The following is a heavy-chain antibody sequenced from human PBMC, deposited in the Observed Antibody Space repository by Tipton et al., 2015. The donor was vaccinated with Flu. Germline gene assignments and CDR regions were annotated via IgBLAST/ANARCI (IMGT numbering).Heavy chain of an antibody. J-gene: IGHJ4*02. CDR2: IEYDGSDK. D-gene: IGHD3-16*02. CDR3: ARVLLSYSFDY. V-gene: IGHV3-30*19. Sequence: SLRLSCAASGFTFSSYGMHWVRQAPGKGLEWVAFIEYDGSDKNYVDSVKGRFTISRSRSKNTLYLQMNSLRPEDTAVYYCARVLLSYSFDYWGQGTLVTVSS. CDR1: GFTFSSYG.